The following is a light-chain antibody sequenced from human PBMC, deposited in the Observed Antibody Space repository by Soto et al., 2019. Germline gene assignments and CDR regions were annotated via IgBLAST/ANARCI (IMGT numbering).Light chain of an antibody. J-gene: IGKJ5*01. CDR2: GAS. CDR3: QKYSSVIT. CDR1: QGISSF. Sequence: DIQMTQSPSSLSASVGDRVTITCRASQGISSFVAWYQQKPGKVPRLLISGASTLQSGVPSRFSGSGSGTDFTLTITSLQPEDVATYYCQKYSSVITFGPGTRLEIK. V-gene: IGKV1-27*01.